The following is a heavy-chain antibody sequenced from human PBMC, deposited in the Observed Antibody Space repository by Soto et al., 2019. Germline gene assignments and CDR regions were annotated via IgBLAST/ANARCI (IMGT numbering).Heavy chain of an antibody. Sequence: GGSLRLSCAASGFTFRSYSMNWVRQAPGKGLDWISYISASTTSIYYADSVQGRFTISRDNAKNSLFLQMNSLRAEDSGIDFCLRGNYAKSIYSWAQRTRVPVSS. CDR2: ISASTTSI. CDR3: LRGNYAKSIYS. J-gene: IGHJ4*02. CDR1: GFTFRSYS. D-gene: IGHD3-3*02. V-gene: IGHV3-48*01.